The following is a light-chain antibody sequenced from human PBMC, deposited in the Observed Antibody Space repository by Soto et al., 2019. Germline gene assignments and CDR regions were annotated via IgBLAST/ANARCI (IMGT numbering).Light chain of an antibody. CDR3: YSYAGENLYV. V-gene: IGLV2-23*01. CDR2: EGT. CDR1: SSDVGSYNL. J-gene: IGLJ1*01. Sequence: ALAQPASVSASPGQSITIPCTGTSSDVGSYNLVSWFQQHPGKVPKLLIYEGTKRPSGLSDRFSGSKSGTTASLTISGLQAEDEAHYYCYSYAGENLYVFGTGTKVTVL.